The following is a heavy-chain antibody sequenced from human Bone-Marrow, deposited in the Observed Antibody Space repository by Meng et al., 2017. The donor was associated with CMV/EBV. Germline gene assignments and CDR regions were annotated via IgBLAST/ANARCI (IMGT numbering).Heavy chain of an antibody. V-gene: IGHV4-34*01. J-gene: IGHJ4*02. CDR3: ARGRVAVAGIAPNFDY. Sequence: SETLSLTCAVYGGSFSGYYWSWIRQPPGKGLEWIGSIYYSGSTYYNPSLKSRVTISVDTSKNQFSLKLSSVTAADTAVYYCARGRVAVAGIAPNFDYWGQGTLVTVSS. D-gene: IGHD6-19*01. CDR1: GGSFSGYY. CDR2: IYYSGST.